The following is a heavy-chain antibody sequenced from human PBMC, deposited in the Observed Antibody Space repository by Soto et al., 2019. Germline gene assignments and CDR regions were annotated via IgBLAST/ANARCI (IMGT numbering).Heavy chain of an antibody. Sequence: SETLSLTCAVYGGSFSGYQWSWIRQTPGKGLEWIGEINDSGNINYNPSLRSRVTILVDTAKKQISLKLSSGTAADTAVYFCARGLILWFGELSRRGGYYYYMDVWGKGTTVTVSS. V-gene: IGHV4-34*01. CDR3: ARGLILWFGELSRRGGYYYYMDV. J-gene: IGHJ6*03. CDR1: GGSFSGYQ. D-gene: IGHD3-10*01. CDR2: INDSGNI.